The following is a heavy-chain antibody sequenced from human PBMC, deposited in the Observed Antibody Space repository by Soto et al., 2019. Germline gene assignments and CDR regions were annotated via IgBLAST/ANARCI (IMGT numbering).Heavy chain of an antibody. V-gene: IGHV1-18*01. J-gene: IGHJ4*02. D-gene: IGHD3-22*01. CDR3: ARAAPDYYDSSGYYYVV. Sequence: ASVKVSCKASGYTFTSYGISWVRQAPGQGLEWMGWISAYNGNTNYAQKLQGRVTMTTDTSTSTAYMELRSLRSDDTAVYYCARAAPDYYDSSGYYYVVWGQGTLVTAPQ. CDR2: ISAYNGNT. CDR1: GYTFTSYG.